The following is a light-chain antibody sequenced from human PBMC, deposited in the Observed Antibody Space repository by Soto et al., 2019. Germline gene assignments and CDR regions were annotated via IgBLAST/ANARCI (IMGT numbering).Light chain of an antibody. CDR1: SSDLGTYNL. J-gene: IGLJ3*02. Sequence: QSALTQPASVSGSPGQSITISCTGTSSDLGTYNLVSWYQQHPGKAPKLTIYEATKRPSGVSNRFSGSKSGNTASLTISGLTAEDEADYYCCSYAGGSTLVFGGGTKLTVL. CDR3: CSYAGGSTLV. V-gene: IGLV2-23*01. CDR2: EAT.